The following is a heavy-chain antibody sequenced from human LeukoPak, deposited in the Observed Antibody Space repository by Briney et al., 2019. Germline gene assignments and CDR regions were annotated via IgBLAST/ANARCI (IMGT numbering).Heavy chain of an antibody. CDR3: ARAPPLLLWFGELSAGAFDI. J-gene: IGHJ3*02. CDR2: FYYSGST. Sequence: SETLTLTCTVTGGSISSYYWRWMRQPPEKGREWFGYFYYSGSTNYNPSLKSRFTISVDTSKNQFSLKLSSVTAADTAVYYCARAPPLLLWFGELSAGAFDIWGQGTMVTVSS. D-gene: IGHD3-10*01. V-gene: IGHV4-59*01. CDR1: GGSISSYY.